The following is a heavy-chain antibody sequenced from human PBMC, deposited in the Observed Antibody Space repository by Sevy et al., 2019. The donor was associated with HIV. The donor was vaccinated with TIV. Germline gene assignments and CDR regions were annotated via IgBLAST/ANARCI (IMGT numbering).Heavy chain of an antibody. CDR3: ASGAYYYASRTENFDY. Sequence: GGSLRLSCAVSGFTFSTYAMHWVRQAPGKGLECVAIVSSDGSEINYADSVKGRFTISRDNSRNTLYLQMNSLRAEDTAVYYCASGAYYYASRTENFDYWGQGTLVTVSS. CDR1: GFTFSTYA. CDR2: VSSDGSEI. J-gene: IGHJ4*02. V-gene: IGHV3-30-3*01. D-gene: IGHD3-10*01.